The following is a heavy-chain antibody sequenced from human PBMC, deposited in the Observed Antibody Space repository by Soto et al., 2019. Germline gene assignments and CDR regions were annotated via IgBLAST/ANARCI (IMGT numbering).Heavy chain of an antibody. J-gene: IGHJ4*02. CDR2: ISGSGGNT. Sequence: GGSLRLSCAASGFSFSSYAMSWVRQAPGKGLEWVSGISGSGGNTNYADSVRGRFTISRDNSKNTLYLQMNTLRAEDTAVYYCAKGDYIMITFGGVKWDYWGQGTPVTVSS. CDR1: GFSFSSYA. CDR3: AKGDYIMITFGGVKWDY. V-gene: IGHV3-23*01. D-gene: IGHD3-16*01.